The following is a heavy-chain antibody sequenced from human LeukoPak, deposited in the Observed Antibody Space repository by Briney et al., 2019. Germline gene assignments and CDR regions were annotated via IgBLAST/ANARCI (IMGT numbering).Heavy chain of an antibody. CDR3: ASGGYYDSSGYRGSWFDP. CDR2: IYHSGRT. CDR1: GYSISSGYY. V-gene: IGHV4-38-2*02. J-gene: IGHJ5*02. Sequence: SETLSLTCTVSGYSISSGYYWGWIRQPPGKGLEWIGSIYHSGRTFYNPSLKSRVTISVDTSKNQFSLKLTSVTAADTAVYYCASGGYYDSSGYRGSWFDPWGQGTLVTVSS. D-gene: IGHD3-22*01.